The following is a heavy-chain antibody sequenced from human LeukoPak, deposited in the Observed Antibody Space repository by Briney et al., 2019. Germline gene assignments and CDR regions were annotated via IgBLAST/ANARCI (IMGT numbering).Heavy chain of an antibody. CDR3: ANLYYDILTGYYQGGYFDY. J-gene: IGHJ4*02. V-gene: IGHV3-30*02. CDR2: IRYDGSNK. D-gene: IGHD3-9*01. Sequence: GGSLRLSCAASGFTFDDYAMHWVRQAPGKGLEWVAFIRYDGSNKYYADSVKGRFTISRDNSKNTLYLQMNSLRAEDTAVYYCANLYYDILTGYYQGGYFDYWGQGTLVTVSS. CDR1: GFTFDDYA.